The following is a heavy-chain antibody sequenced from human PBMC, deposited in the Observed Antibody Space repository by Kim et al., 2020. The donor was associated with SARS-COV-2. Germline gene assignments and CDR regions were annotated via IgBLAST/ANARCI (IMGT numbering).Heavy chain of an antibody. CDR2: SNYDGSGT. CDR3: SRGPLSSSSNAYPGDN. CDR1: GFTINSYW. V-gene: IGHV3-74*01. D-gene: IGHD6-6*01. Sequence: GGSLRLSCAASGFTINSYWMHWVRQAPGKGLVWVSRSNYDGSGTTYADTVKGRFTISRDNAKNTLYLTMNSLRAEDTAVYYCSRGPLSSSSNAYPGDNWGQGTLVTVSS. J-gene: IGHJ4*02.